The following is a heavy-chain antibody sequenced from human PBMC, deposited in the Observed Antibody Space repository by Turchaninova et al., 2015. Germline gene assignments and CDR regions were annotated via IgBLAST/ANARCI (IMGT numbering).Heavy chain of an antibody. CDR2: IYYGGTT. D-gene: IGHD6-19*01. Sequence: QVQLQESGPGLVKTSETLSLTCSVSGGSVNSYYWSWIRQPPGKGLAWIVYIYYGGTTGYNPSLKRRVNMSLETSKNHFSLKLRSVPAADTAVYYCARETSPSGWHSLDYWGQGTLITVSS. J-gene: IGHJ4*02. CDR1: GGSVNSYY. CDR3: ARETSPSGWHSLDY. V-gene: IGHV4-59*02.